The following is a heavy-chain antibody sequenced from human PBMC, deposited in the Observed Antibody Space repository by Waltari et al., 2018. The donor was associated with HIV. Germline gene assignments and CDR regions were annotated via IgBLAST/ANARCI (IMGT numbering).Heavy chain of an antibody. V-gene: IGHV2-5*02. CDR2: IYWDDDK. CDR3: AHRRDYDSSPKEDGVDY. CDR1: GFSLSTSAAG. Sequence: QITLKEPGPTLVKPTQTLTLTCTFSGFSLSTSAAGWRWLRQPPGKALEWLALIYWDDDKRYSPSLKRRLTITKDTSKNQVVLTMTNMDPVDTATYSCAHRRDYDSSPKEDGVDYWGQGTLVTVSS. D-gene: IGHD3-22*01. J-gene: IGHJ4*02.